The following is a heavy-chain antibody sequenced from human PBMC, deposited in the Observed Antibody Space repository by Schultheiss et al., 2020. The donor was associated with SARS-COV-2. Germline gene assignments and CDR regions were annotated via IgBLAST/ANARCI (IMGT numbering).Heavy chain of an antibody. CDR2: IYRDGTT. Sequence: GESLKISCAASGFSVSTNYMTWVRQAPGKGLEWVSVIYRDGTTSYADSVKGRFSISRDNAKNSLYLQMNSLRAEDTAVYYCAREWEDGFYFDYWGQGTLVTVSS. CDR3: AREWEDGFYFDY. CDR1: GFSVSTNY. D-gene: IGHD1-26*01. J-gene: IGHJ4*02. V-gene: IGHV3-53*01.